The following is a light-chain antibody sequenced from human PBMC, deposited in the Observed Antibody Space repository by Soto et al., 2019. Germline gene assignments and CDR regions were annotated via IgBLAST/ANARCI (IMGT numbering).Light chain of an antibody. CDR3: QQYDSSPLT. CDR2: GAS. V-gene: IGKV3-20*01. CDR1: QSVSSNY. J-gene: IGKJ1*01. Sequence: IVMTQSPATLSVSPWERATLSWRASQSVSSNYLAWYQQKPGQAPRPLIYGASNRATGIPDRGSGSGAGTDGTLTISRLEPEDVAVYYCQQYDSSPLTFGQGTKVDIK.